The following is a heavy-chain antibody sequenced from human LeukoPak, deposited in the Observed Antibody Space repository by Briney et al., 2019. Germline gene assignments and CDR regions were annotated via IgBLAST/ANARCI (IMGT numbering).Heavy chain of an antibody. CDR2: IYYSGST. Sequence: SETLSLTCTGSGGSISSYYWSWIRQPPGKGLEWIGYIYYSGSTNYNPSLKSRVTISVDTSKNQFSLKLSSVTAADTAVYYCARGWLQFGTFDYWGQGTLVTVSS. D-gene: IGHD5-12*01. CDR1: GGSISSYY. J-gene: IGHJ4*02. CDR3: ARGWLQFGTFDY. V-gene: IGHV4-59*08.